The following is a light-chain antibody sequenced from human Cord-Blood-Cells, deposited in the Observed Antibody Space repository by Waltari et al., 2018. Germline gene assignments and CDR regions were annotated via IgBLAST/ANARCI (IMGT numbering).Light chain of an antibody. CDR3: SSYTSSSTYV. CDR1: SSDVGGYIC. Sequence: QSALTQPASVSGSPGQSLTISCTGTSSDVGGYICVSWYQQHPGKAPKLMIYDVSNRPSGVSNRFSGSKSGNTASLTISGLQAEDEADYYCSSYTSSSTYVFGTGTKVTVL. J-gene: IGLJ1*01. V-gene: IGLV2-14*01. CDR2: DVS.